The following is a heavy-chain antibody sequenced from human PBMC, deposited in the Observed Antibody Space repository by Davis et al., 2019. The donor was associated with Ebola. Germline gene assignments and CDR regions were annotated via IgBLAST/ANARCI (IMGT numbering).Heavy chain of an antibody. CDR3: ARQESLYGSIDY. J-gene: IGHJ4*02. V-gene: IGHV5-51*01. Sequence: GESLPISCKGSAYRFYRYCIGWLRQTPWKGLEWMGIIYPDASDTRYSPSFQGQVTISADPSISTAYLQWSGLKASDTAMYYCARQESLYGSIDYWGQGTLVTVSS. CDR1: AYRFYRYC. D-gene: IGHD6-13*01. CDR2: IYPDASDT.